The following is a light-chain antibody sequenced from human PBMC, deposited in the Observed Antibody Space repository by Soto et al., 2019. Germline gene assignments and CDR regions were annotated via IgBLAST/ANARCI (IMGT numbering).Light chain of an antibody. J-gene: IGKJ1*01. CDR1: QNVFYSSNNKDF. Sequence: DIVMTQSPDSLAVSLGERATINCKSSQNVFYSSNNKDFLAWYQQKPGQPPKLLIYWASTRESGVPDRFSGRGAGTDFTLTISSLQDEDVAVYYCQQYYDTPWTFGQGTKVDIK. CDR2: WAS. CDR3: QQYYDTPWT. V-gene: IGKV4-1*01.